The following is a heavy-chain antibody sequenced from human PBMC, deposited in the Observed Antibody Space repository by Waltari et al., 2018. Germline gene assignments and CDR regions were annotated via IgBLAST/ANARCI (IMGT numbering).Heavy chain of an antibody. CDR2: INHSGST. CDR3: ARERPKLRYFDWLPGSNWFDP. D-gene: IGHD3-9*01. V-gene: IGHV4-34*01. CDR1: GGSFSGYY. J-gene: IGHJ5*02. Sequence: QVQLQQWGAGLLKPSETLSLTCAVYGGSFSGYYWSWLRQPPGQGLEWIGEINHSGSTNYNPSLKSRVTISVDTSKNQFSLKLSSVTAADTAVYYCARERPKLRYFDWLPGSNWFDPWGQGTLVTVSS.